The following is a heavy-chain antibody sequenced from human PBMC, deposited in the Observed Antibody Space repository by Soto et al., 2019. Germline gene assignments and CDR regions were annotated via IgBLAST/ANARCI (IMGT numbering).Heavy chain of an antibody. CDR2: ISAYNGNT. D-gene: IGHD3-10*01. CDR3: ARETYGSGSYPLGYYYYGMDV. J-gene: IGHJ6*02. CDR1: GYTFTSYG. Sequence: ASVKVSCKASGYTFTSYGISWVRQAPGQGLEWMGWISAYNGNTNYAQKLQGRVTMTTDTSTSTAYMELRSLRSDDTAVYYCARETYGSGSYPLGYYYYGMDVWGQGTTVTVSS. V-gene: IGHV1-18*01.